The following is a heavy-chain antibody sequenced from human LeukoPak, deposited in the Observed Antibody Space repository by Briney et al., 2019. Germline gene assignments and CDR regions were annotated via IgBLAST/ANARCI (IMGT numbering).Heavy chain of an antibody. CDR2: ISACNGNT. Sequence: ASVKVSCKASGYTFTSYGISWVRQAPGQGLEWMGWISACNGNTNYAQKLQGRVIMTTDTSTSTAYMELRSLRSDDTAVYYCARDGLLSIYYGSGSYPGSFDPWGQGTLVTVSS. CDR1: GYTFTSYG. D-gene: IGHD3-10*01. CDR3: ARDGLLSIYYGSGSYPGSFDP. J-gene: IGHJ5*02. V-gene: IGHV1-18*01.